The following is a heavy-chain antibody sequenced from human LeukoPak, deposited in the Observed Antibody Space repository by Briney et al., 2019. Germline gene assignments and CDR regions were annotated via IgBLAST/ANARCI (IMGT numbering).Heavy chain of an antibody. D-gene: IGHD2-15*01. Sequence: GGSLRLSCAASGFTFSSYGMHWVRQAPGSGPEWVAVIWFDGSYKYYADSVKGRFTITRDNSKNTLYLQMSSLRAEDTAVYFCARDPSGGSYYYGMDVWGQGTTVTVSS. J-gene: IGHJ6*02. CDR3: ARDPSGGSYYYGMDV. CDR2: IWFDGSYK. CDR1: GFTFSSYG. V-gene: IGHV3-33*01.